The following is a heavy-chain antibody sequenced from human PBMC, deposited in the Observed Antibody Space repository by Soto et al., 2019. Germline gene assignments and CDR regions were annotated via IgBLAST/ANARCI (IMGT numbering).Heavy chain of an antibody. D-gene: IGHD7-27*01. CDR3: AGAWGMGAFDI. CDR2: IYYSGST. CDR1: GGSISSYY. Sequence: ASETLSLTCSASGGSISSYYWSWIRQPPGRGLEWIGYIYYSGSTNYNPSLKSRVTISVDTSKNQFSLKLSSVTAADTAVYYCAGAWGMGAFDIGGQGTMVTVSS. J-gene: IGHJ3*02. V-gene: IGHV4-59*01.